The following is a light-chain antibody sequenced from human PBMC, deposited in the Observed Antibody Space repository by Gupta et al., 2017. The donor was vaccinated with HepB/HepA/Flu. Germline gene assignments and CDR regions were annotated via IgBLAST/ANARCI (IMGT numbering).Light chain of an antibody. CDR3: SSYTSSNTPVL. CDR2: DVS. Sequence: QSALTQPASVSGSPGQSITISCTGPSSDVGGHDYVSWYQQHPGKAPKLIIYDVSNRPSGVSNRFSGSKSGNTASLTISGLQAEDEADYYCSSYTSSNTPVLFGGGTKLTVL. J-gene: IGLJ2*01. CDR1: SSDVGGHDY. V-gene: IGLV2-14*03.